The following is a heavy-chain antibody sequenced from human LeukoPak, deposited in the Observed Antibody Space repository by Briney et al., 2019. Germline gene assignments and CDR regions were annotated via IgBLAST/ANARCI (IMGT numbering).Heavy chain of an antibody. CDR2: ISYSGST. D-gene: IGHD3-22*01. CDR3: ARDCYDTSGCLDY. Sequence: SETLSLTCTVSGGSISNYYWSWFRQSPGKGLEWIGYISYSGSTKYNPPLKSRFTISLVTSKNQFSLRLSSVAAADTAVYYCARDCYDTSGCLDYWGQGTLVTVSS. CDR1: GGSISNYY. V-gene: IGHV4-59*01. J-gene: IGHJ4*02.